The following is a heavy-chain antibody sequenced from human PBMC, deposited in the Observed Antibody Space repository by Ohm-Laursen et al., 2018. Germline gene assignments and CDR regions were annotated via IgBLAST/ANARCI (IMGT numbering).Heavy chain of an antibody. Sequence: SLRLSCAASGFTFADYTMHWVRQAPGKGLEWASLISWDGGSTYYADSVKGRFTISRDNSKNSLYLQMNSLRTEDTALYYCAKSRHRYYYDSSGYFNWFDPWGQGTLVTVSS. CDR1: GFTFADYT. J-gene: IGHJ5*02. D-gene: IGHD3-22*01. CDR2: ISWDGGST. V-gene: IGHV3-43*01. CDR3: AKSRHRYYYDSSGYFNWFDP.